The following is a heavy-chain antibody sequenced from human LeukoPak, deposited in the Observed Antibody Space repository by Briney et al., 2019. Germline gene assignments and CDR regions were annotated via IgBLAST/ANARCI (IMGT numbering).Heavy chain of an antibody. J-gene: IGHJ4*02. V-gene: IGHV4-61*02. D-gene: IGHD3-16*01. CDR1: GGSISSGTYY. CDR2: IYTSGST. Sequence: SETLSLTCTVFGGSISSGTYYWSWIRQPAGKGLEWIGRIYTSGSTNYNPSLKSRVTISVDTSKNQFSLKLSSVTAADTAVYYCARGGDYLWGSQWGQGTLVTVSS. CDR3: ARGGDYLWGSQ.